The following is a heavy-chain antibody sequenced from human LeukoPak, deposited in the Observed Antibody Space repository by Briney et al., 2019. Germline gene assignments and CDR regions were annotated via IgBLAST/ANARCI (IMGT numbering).Heavy chain of an antibody. CDR3: ARVQLWFGELKDGFDI. CDR1: GFSFSSYS. CDR2: ISSSSSTI. V-gene: IGHV3-48*02. J-gene: IGHJ3*02. Sequence: GGSLRLSCAASGFSFSSYSMNWVRRAQGRGRRWVSSISSSSSTIYYADSVKGRFTISRDNAKNSLYLQMNSLRDEDSAVYYCARVQLWFGELKDGFDIWGQGTMVTVSS. D-gene: IGHD3-10*01.